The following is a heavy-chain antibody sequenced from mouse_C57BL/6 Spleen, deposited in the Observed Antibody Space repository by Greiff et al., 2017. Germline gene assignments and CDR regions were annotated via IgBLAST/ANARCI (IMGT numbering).Heavy chain of an antibody. CDR2: INPYNGDT. CDR1: GYSFTGYF. V-gene: IGHV1-20*01. Sequence: VVEPGDSVKISCKASGYSFTGYFMNWVMQSHGKSLEWIGRINPYNGDTFYNQKFKGKATLTVDKSSSTAHMELRSLTSEDSAVYYCGSHDYEAYFDVWGTGTTVTVSS. CDR3: GSHDYEAYFDV. D-gene: IGHD2-4*01. J-gene: IGHJ1*03.